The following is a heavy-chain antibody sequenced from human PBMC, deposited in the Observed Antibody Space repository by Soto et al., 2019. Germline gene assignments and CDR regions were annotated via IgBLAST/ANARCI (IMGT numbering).Heavy chain of an antibody. CDR1: GGSISSSNW. CDR3: ARAPTDGYSYGYQAFDI. Sequence: SETLSLTCAVSGGSISSSNWWSWVRQPPGKGLEWIGEIYHSGSTNYNQSLKSRVTISVDKSKNQFSLKLSSVTAADTAVYYCARAPTDGYSYGYQAFDIWGQGTMVTVSS. V-gene: IGHV4-4*02. D-gene: IGHD5-18*01. CDR2: IYHSGST. J-gene: IGHJ3*02.